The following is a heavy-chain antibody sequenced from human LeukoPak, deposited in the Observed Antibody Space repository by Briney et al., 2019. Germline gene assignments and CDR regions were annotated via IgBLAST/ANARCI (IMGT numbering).Heavy chain of an antibody. J-gene: IGHJ3*02. Sequence: KSSETLSLTCTVSGGSISSSSYYWGWIRQPPGKGLEWIGSIYYSGSTYYNPSLKSRVTISVDTSKNQFSLKLSSVTAADTAVYYCARAVTAYCSGGSCTVFLDIWGQGTRVTVSS. D-gene: IGHD2-15*01. CDR1: GGSISSSSYY. V-gene: IGHV4-39*01. CDR3: ARAVTAYCSGGSCTVFLDI. CDR2: IYYSGST.